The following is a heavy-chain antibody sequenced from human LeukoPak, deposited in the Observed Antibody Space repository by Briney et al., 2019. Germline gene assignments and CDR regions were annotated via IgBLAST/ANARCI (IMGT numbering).Heavy chain of an antibody. D-gene: IGHD1-26*01. CDR2: IYYSGST. CDR1: GGFISSYY. CDR3: AREGSNFDY. Sequence: SETLSLTCTVSGGFISSYYWSWIRQPPGKGLEWIGYIYYSGSTNYNPSLKSRVTISVDTSKNQFSLKLSSVTAADTAVYYCAREGSNFDYWGQGTLVTVSS. J-gene: IGHJ4*02. V-gene: IGHV4-4*08.